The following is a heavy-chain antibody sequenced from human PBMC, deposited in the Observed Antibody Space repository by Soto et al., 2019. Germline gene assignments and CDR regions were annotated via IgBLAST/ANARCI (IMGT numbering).Heavy chain of an antibody. CDR2: VSHDGRNT. CDR3: AKGGRQWLVTSDFNY. J-gene: IGHJ4*02. D-gene: IGHD6-19*01. CDR1: GFTFSDYA. V-gene: IGHV3-30*18. Sequence: GGSLILSCTASGFTFSDYAVHWVRQAPGKGLEWVAVVSHDGRNTHYADSVKGRFTISRDSSKNTVSLEMTSLRAEDTAVYYCAKGGRQWLVTSDFNYWGQGALVTVSS.